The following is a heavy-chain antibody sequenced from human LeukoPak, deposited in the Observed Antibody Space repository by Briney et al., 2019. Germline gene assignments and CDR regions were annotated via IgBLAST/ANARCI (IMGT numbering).Heavy chain of an antibody. CDR3: ARESKRVPFPMIVARGWFDP. CDR1: TDTFNNYG. Sequence: GASVKVSCKASTDTFNNYGIVWVRQAPGQGLEWMGIINPSGGSTSYAQKFQGRVTMTRDTSTSTVYMELSSLRSEDTAVYYCARESKRVPFPMIVARGWFDPWGQGTLVTVSS. V-gene: IGHV1-46*02. CDR2: INPSGGST. J-gene: IGHJ5*02. D-gene: IGHD3-22*01.